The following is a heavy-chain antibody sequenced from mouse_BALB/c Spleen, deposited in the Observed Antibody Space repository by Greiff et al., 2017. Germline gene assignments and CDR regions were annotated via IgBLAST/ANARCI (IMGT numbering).Heavy chain of an antibody. CDR2: ISSGGGNT. J-gene: IGHJ4*01. CDR1: GFTFSSYT. V-gene: IGHV5-9*03. Sequence: EVKLMESGGGLVKPGGSLKLSCAASGFTFSSYTMSWVRQTPEKRLEWVATISSGGGNTYYPDSVKGRFTISRDNAKNNLYLQMSSLRSEDTALYYCARERDLLLRYAMDYWGQGTSVTVSS. CDR3: ARERDLLLRYAMDY. D-gene: IGHD1-1*01.